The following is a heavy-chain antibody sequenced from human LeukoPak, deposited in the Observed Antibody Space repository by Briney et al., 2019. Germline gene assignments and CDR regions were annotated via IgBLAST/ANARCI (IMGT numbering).Heavy chain of an antibody. V-gene: IGHV1-2*02. J-gene: IGHJ4*02. CDR3: VRHLHYYDSSGYPDW. Sequence: GASVKVSCKASGYTFTGYYMHWVRQAPGQGLEWMGWINPNSGGTNYAQKFQGRVTMTRDTSISTAYMELSRLRSDDTAVYYCVRHLHYYDSSGYPDWWGQGTLVTVSS. CDR2: INPNSGGT. D-gene: IGHD3-22*01. CDR1: GYTFTGYY.